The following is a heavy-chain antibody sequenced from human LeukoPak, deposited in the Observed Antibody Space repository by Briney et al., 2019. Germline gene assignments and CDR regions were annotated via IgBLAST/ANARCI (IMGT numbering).Heavy chain of an antibody. J-gene: IGHJ4*02. CDR2: IYYSGST. CDR1: GGSISSSSYY. Sequence: PSETLSLTCTVSGGSISSSSYYWSWIRQPPGKGLEWIGYIYYSGSTNYNPSLKSRVTISVDTSKNQFSLKLSSVTAADTAVYYCARSDTDSSGWFGYWGQGTLVTVSS. D-gene: IGHD6-19*01. V-gene: IGHV4-61*01. CDR3: ARSDTDSSGWFGY.